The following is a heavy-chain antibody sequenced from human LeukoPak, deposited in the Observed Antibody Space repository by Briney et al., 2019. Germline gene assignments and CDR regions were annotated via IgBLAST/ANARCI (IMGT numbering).Heavy chain of an antibody. V-gene: IGHV1-18*01. CDR3: TISTVTTDYNAFDV. CDR1: GYTFTTYL. CDR2: ISADNLNT. D-gene: IGHD4-17*01. Sequence: ASVKVSCKTFGYTFTTYLITWVRQAPGQGLESMGWISADNLNTSFAQKVQDRLTITTDTSTRTVYMELRSLSADDTAVYYCTISTVTTDYNAFDVWGQGTMVTVSA. J-gene: IGHJ3*01.